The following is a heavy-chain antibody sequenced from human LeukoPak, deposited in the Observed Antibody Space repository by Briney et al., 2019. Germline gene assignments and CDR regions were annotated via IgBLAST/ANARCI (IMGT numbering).Heavy chain of an antibody. V-gene: IGHV1-18*01. CDR1: GYTFTSYG. D-gene: IGHD2-2*01. J-gene: IGHJ3*02. CDR2: ISAYNGNT. CDR3: ARDGAFWDIVVVPAAIGQDAFDI. Sequence: ASVKVSCTASGYTFTSYGISWVRQAPGQGLEWMGWISAYNGNTNYAQKLQGRVTMTTDTSTSTAYMELRSLRSDDTAVYYCARDGAFWDIVVVPAAIGQDAFDIWGQGTMVTVSS.